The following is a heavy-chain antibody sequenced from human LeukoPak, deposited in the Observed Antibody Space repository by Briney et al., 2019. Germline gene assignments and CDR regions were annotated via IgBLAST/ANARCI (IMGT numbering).Heavy chain of an antibody. J-gene: IGHJ6*02. D-gene: IGHD6-13*01. CDR1: GFTFDDYA. Sequence: PGRSLRLSCAASGFTFDDYAMHWVRQAPGKGLEWVSGISWSSGSIGYADSVKGRFTISRDNAKNSLYLQMNSLRAEDTALYYCAKASRPYSSSWYDYYGIDVWGQGTTVTVSS. CDR2: ISWSSGSI. V-gene: IGHV3-9*01. CDR3: AKASRPYSSSWYDYYGIDV.